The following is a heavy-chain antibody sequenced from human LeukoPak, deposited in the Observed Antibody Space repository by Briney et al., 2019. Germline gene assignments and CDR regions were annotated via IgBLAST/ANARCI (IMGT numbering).Heavy chain of an antibody. CDR1: GFTFTNYD. Sequence: ASVKVSCKASGFTFTNYDINWVRQTTGQGLEWMGWMNPVTGNTGYARQFQGRITMTRDTSTSTAYMELRSLKSEDTAVYYCARIMVRGVRPFGYWGQGTLVTVSS. CDR2: MNPVTGNT. J-gene: IGHJ4*02. CDR3: ARIMVRGVRPFGY. D-gene: IGHD3-10*01. V-gene: IGHV1-8*01.